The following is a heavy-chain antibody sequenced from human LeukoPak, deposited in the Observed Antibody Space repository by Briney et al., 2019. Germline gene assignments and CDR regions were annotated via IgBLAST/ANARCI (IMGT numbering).Heavy chain of an antibody. V-gene: IGHV3-21*01. Sequence: GGSLRLSCAASGFTFSSYSMNWVRQAPGKGLEWVSSISSSSSYIYYADSVKGRFTISRDNSKNTLYLQMNSLRAEDTAVYYCAANQLLLFDYWGQGTLVTVSS. D-gene: IGHD2-2*01. J-gene: IGHJ4*02. CDR2: ISSSSSYI. CDR1: GFTFSSYS. CDR3: AANQLLLFDY.